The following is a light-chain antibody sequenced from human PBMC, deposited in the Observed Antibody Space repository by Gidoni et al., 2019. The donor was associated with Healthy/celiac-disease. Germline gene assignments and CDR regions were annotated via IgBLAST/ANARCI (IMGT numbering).Light chain of an antibody. J-gene: IGKJ5*01. CDR2: AAS. CDR1: QSISSY. CDR3: QQSYSTSIT. Sequence: DIQMTQSPSSLSASVGDRVTITCRASQSISSYLNWYQQKPGKAPKLLIYAASSVQSGVPSRFSGSGSGTDVTLTISSLQPEDFATYYCQQSYSTSITFGQGTRLEIK. V-gene: IGKV1-39*01.